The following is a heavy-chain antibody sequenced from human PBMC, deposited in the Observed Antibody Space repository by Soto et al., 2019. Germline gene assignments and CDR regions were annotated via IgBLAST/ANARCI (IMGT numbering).Heavy chain of an antibody. J-gene: IGHJ4*02. V-gene: IGHV3-48*03. CDR1: GFTFSSFE. Sequence: GGSLRLSCAASGFTFSSFEMSWVRQAPGKGLEWISYISSNGVTKFHADSVKDRSSISRDNSKNSVHLQMNSLRDGDTAVYYCARGFSAGKGSPPDYWGQATLVTVSS. CDR3: ARGFSAGKGSPPDY. D-gene: IGHD3-10*01. CDR2: ISSNGVTK.